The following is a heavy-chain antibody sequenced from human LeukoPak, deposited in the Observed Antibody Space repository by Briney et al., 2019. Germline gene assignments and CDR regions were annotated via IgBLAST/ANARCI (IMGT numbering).Heavy chain of an antibody. CDR3: ARHRGRISVGATARYFDL. Sequence: GESLKISCKGSGYTFPDYWIGWVRQMPGKGLEWIGILYPDDSDASYKLSLQGQVTISVDKSIATAYLQWSSLEASDTAMYYWARHRGRISVGATARYFDLWGRGTQVTVSS. V-gene: IGHV5-51*01. CDR2: LYPDDSDA. D-gene: IGHD6-19*01. CDR1: GYTFPDYW. J-gene: IGHJ2*01.